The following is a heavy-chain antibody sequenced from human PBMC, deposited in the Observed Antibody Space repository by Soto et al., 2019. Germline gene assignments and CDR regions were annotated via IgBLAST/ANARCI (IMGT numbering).Heavy chain of an antibody. CDR1: GVNCTKHR. Sequence: GGSLRLSCEASGVNCTKHRMIWVRQGPGKGLEWVEAISGRTGDTAYADSVRGRFTLSRDSSNYTMFLQMNSLRAEDTAVYYCGVQYDYWGQGTLVTVSS. J-gene: IGHJ4*02. CDR2: ISGRTGDT. CDR3: GVQYDY. V-gene: IGHV3-23*01.